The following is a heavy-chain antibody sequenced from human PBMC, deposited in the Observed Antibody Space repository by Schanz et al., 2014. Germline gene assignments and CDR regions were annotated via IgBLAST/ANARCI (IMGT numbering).Heavy chain of an antibody. D-gene: IGHD3-22*01. V-gene: IGHV3-30*04. J-gene: IGHJ4*02. CDR3: AKDLPSDYYIAY. CDR1: GFTFSSYA. Sequence: VQLVESGGGLVQPGGSLRLSCAASGFTFSSYAMRWVRQAPGKGLEWVALSSYDVSIKDYSDSVKGRFTISRDNSKDTLYLQMNSLRAEDTAVYYCAKDLPSDYYIAYWGQGTLVTVSS. CDR2: SSYDVSIK.